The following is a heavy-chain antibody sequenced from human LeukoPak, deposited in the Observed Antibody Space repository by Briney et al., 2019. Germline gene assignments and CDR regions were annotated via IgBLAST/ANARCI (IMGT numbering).Heavy chain of an antibody. CDR2: ISWDGGST. CDR1: GFTFDDYA. CDR3: AKDINLGIAVAGYFDY. J-gene: IGHJ4*02. V-gene: IGHV3-43D*03. D-gene: IGHD6-19*01. Sequence: GGSLRLSCAASGFTFDDYAMHWVRQAPGKGLEWVSLISWDGGSTYYADSVKGRFTISRDNSKNSLYLRMISLRAEDTAFYYCAKDINLGIAVAGYFDYWGQGTLVTVSS.